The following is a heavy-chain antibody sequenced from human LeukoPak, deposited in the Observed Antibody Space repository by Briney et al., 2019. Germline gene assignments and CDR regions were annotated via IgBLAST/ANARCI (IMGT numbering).Heavy chain of an antibody. V-gene: IGHV4-34*01. CDR3: ARIIVVVPAAIGYGMDV. Sequence: SETLSLTCAVYGGSFSGYYWSWIRQPPGKGLEWIGEINHSGSTNYNPSLKSRVTISVDTSKNQFSPKLSSVTAADTAVYYCARIIVVVPAAIGYGMDVWGQGTTVTVSS. CDR2: INHSGST. CDR1: GGSFSGYY. J-gene: IGHJ6*02. D-gene: IGHD2-2*01.